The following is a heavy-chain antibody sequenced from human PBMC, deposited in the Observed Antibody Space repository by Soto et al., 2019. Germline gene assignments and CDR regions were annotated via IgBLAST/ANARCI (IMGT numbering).Heavy chain of an antibody. CDR1: GGPSSSEEDY. Sequence: IEFGGPSSSEEDYWSWIRQHPGKGLEWIGYIYYSGSTYYNPSLKSRVTISVDTSKNQFSLKLSSVTAADTAVYYCARDTPISRAIDYWGQGTLVTVSS. CDR3: ARDTPISRAIDY. CDR2: IYYSGST. J-gene: IGHJ4*02. V-gene: IGHV4-31*03.